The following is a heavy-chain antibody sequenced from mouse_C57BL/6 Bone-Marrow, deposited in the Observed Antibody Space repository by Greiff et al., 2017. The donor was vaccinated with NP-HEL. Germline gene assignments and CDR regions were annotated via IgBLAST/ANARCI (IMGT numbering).Heavy chain of an antibody. Sequence: VQLKESGPGLVKPSQSLSLTCSVTGYSITSGYYWNWIRQFPGNKLEWMGYISYDGSNNYNPSLKNRISITRDTSKNQFFLKLNSVTTEDTATXYCARGGPFAYWGQGTLVTVSA. CDR3: ARGGPFAY. J-gene: IGHJ3*01. V-gene: IGHV3-6*01. CDR2: ISYDGSN. CDR1: GYSITSGYY.